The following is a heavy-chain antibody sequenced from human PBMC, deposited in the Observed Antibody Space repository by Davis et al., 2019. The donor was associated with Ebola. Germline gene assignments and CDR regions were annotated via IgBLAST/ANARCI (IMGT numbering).Heavy chain of an antibody. CDR2: INPSGGST. J-gene: IGHJ5*02. D-gene: IGHD6-19*01. CDR3: ARDFGQWLVKGNWFDP. V-gene: IGHV1-46*01. Sequence: ASVKVSCKASGYTFTSYYMHWVRQAPGQGLEWMGIINPSGGSTSYAQKFQGRVTMTRDTSTSTVYMELSSLRSEDTAVYYCARDFGQWLVKGNWFDPWGQGTLVTVSS. CDR1: GYTFTSYY.